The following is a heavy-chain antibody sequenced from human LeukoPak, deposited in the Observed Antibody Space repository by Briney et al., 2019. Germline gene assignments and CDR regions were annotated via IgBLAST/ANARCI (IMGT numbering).Heavy chain of an antibody. Sequence: GASVKVSCKASGFTFSSSVVQWVRQARGQRPEWIGWIVVGSGNTNYAQKFQERVTITRDMSTSTAYMELSSLRSEDTAVYYCAAEKNSGSYLTFDHWGQGTLVTVSS. CDR2: IVVGSGNT. V-gene: IGHV1-58*01. CDR3: AAEKNSGSYLTFDH. J-gene: IGHJ4*02. D-gene: IGHD1-26*01. CDR1: GFTFSSSV.